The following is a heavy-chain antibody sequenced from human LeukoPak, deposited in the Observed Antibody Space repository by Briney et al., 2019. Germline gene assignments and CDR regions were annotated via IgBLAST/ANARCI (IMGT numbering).Heavy chain of an antibody. CDR1: GFTFSSYS. CDR3: ARRKPSSYGFDS. D-gene: IGHD3-10*01. Sequence: GGSLRLSCAASGFTFSSYSLYWVRQAPGKGLECVSGISGNGGSIYYANSVKGRFTISRDNSNNTLYLQMGSLRPEDMALYYCARRKPSSYGFDSWGQGTLDTVSS. CDR2: ISGNGGSI. J-gene: IGHJ4*02. V-gene: IGHV3-64*01.